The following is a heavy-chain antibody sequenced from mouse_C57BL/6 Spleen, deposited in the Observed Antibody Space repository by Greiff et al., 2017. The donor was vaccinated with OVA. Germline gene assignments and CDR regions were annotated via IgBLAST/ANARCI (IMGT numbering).Heavy chain of an antibody. Sequence: EVQGVESGGGLVKPGGSLKLSCAASGFTFSDYGMHWVRQAPEKGLEWVAYISSGSSTIYYADTVKGRFTISRDNAKNTLFLQMTSLRSEDTAMYYCAKIYYEYDGGYAMDYWGQGTSVTVSS. V-gene: IGHV5-17*01. D-gene: IGHD2-4*01. CDR1: GFTFSDYG. J-gene: IGHJ4*01. CDR3: AKIYYEYDGGYAMDY. CDR2: ISSGSSTI.